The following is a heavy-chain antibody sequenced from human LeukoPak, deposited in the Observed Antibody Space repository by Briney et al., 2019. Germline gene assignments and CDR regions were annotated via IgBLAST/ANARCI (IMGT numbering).Heavy chain of an antibody. CDR1: GGTFSSYT. J-gene: IGHJ4*02. CDR3: ARNSGTIFGVD. D-gene: IGHD3-3*01. V-gene: IGHV1-69*02. CDR2: IIPTLGIA. Sequence: SVKVSCKASGGTFSSYTISWVRQAPGQGLEWMGRIIPTLGIANYAQKFQGRVTITADKSTSTAYMELSSLRSEDTAVYYCARNSGTIFGVDWGQGTLVTVSS.